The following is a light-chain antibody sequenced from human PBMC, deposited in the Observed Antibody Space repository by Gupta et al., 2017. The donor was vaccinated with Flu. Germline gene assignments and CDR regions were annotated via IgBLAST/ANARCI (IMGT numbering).Light chain of an antibody. J-gene: IGKJ4*01. CDR1: QSISSW. CDR3: QQYNSTPLT. Sequence: IQMPRSPSTLPASVGDRVTITSRASQSISSWLAWYQQKPGKAPKLLIYKASSLESGVPSRFSGSGSGTEFTLTISSLQADDVATYYCQQYNSTPLTFGEGTKVEIK. CDR2: KAS. V-gene: IGKV1-5*03.